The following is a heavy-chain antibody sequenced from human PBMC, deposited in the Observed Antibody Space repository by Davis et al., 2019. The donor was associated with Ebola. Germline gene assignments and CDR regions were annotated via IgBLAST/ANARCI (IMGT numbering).Heavy chain of an antibody. V-gene: IGHV1-3*01. J-gene: IGHJ5*02. D-gene: IGHD5/OR15-5a*01. CDR2: INAGNGNT. Sequence: ASVKVSCKASGYTFTSYAMHWVRQAPGQRLEWMGWINAGNGNTKYSQKFQGRVTITRDTSASTAYMELRNLTPDDTAVYYCAREATEVSLNPWGQGTLVTVSS. CDR3: AREATEVSLNP. CDR1: GYTFTSYA.